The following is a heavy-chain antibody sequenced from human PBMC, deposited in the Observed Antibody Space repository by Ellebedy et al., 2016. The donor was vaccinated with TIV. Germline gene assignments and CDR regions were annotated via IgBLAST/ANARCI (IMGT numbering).Heavy chain of an antibody. CDR2: GST. CDR1: GTSISSGGFY. Sequence: SETLSLTCSVFGTSISSGGFYWSWIRQHPGKGLEWIGGSTYQNPSLKSRVTISVDTSKNQFSLKLNSVTAADTAMYFCASDFAHCTSLSCAWGGVFDMWGLGTMVTVSS. J-gene: IGHJ3*02. CDR3: ASDFAHCTSLSCAWGGVFDM. V-gene: IGHV4-31*03. D-gene: IGHD2-8*01.